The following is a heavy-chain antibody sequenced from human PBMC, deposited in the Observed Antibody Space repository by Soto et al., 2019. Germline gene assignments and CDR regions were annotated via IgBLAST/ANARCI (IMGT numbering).Heavy chain of an antibody. D-gene: IGHD3-22*01. CDR2: ISSSSSYI. Sequence: PGGSLRLSCAASGFTFSSYSMNWVRQAPGKGLEWVSSISSSSSYIYYADSVKGRFTISRDNAKNSLYLQMNSLRAEDTAVYYCARETPAHVVYYYDSSGYYRDYYYGMDVWGQGTTVTVSS. CDR3: ARETPAHVVYYYDSSGYYRDYYYGMDV. V-gene: IGHV3-21*01. J-gene: IGHJ6*02. CDR1: GFTFSSYS.